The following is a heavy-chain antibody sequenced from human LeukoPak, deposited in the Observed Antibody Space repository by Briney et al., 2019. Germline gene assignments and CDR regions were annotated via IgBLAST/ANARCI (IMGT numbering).Heavy chain of an antibody. CDR2: IYSDGRT. CDR3: ASCVFE. CDR1: GFIISSKY. V-gene: IGHV3-53*01. J-gene: IGHJ4*02. Sequence: GGSLRLSWVGSGFIISSKYMKWGRKAAGGGVEWGSVIYSDGRTFYTDSVKGRFTSSRDNSKNTVDLQINVLLADDSSVYYCASCVFEWGKGTLVPLSS. D-gene: IGHD5/OR15-5a*01.